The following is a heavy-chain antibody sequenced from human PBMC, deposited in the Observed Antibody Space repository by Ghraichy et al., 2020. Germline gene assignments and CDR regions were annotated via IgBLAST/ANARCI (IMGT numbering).Heavy chain of an antibody. CDR2: ISDDGSNK. J-gene: IGHJ3*02. Sequence: GGSLRLSCAASGFTFSSYGMHWVRQAPGMGLEWVTVISDDGSNKYANSVKGRFTISRDDSKNTLYLQMNSLRDDDTAVYYCARDGAVLGMEAFDIWGQGTMVTVSS. V-gene: IGHV3-30*03. CDR1: GFTFSSYG. CDR3: ARDGAVLGMEAFDI. D-gene: IGHD2-8*02.